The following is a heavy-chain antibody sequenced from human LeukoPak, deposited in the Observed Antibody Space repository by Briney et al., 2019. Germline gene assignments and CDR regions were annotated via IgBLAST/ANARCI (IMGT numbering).Heavy chain of an antibody. D-gene: IGHD6-13*01. V-gene: IGHV1-18*01. Sequence: EASVKVSCKASGYTFTSFGISWVRQAPGQGLEWMGWISGYNGNTNSAQKLQGRVTMTTDTSTSTAYMELRSLRSDDTAVYYCARLFGSNNWSPCDHWGQGTLVTVSS. CDR2: ISGYNGNT. CDR3: ARLFGSNNWSPCDH. J-gene: IGHJ4*02. CDR1: GYTFTSFG.